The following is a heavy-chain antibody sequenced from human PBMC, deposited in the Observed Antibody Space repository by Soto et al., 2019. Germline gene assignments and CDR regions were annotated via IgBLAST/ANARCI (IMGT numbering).Heavy chain of an antibody. D-gene: IGHD3-10*01. Sequence: GGSLRLSCTASGFTFSSYAMNWVRQAPGKGLEWVSVISGSGGSTYYADSVKGRFTISRDNSKNTLYLQMNSLRAEDTAVYYCAKLNYYGSGTYYNDNWFDPWGQGTLVTVSS. CDR1: GFTFSSYA. CDR3: AKLNYYGSGTYYNDNWFDP. J-gene: IGHJ5*02. CDR2: ISGSGGST. V-gene: IGHV3-23*01.